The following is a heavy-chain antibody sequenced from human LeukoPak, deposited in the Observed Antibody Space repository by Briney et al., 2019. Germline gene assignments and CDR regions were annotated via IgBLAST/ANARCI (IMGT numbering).Heavy chain of an antibody. D-gene: IGHD3-9*01. CDR1: GYTFTSYG. J-gene: IGHJ6*01. CDR3: ARFPKPPPGRYGILAGYLGYGMDV. CDR2: ISAYNGNT. Sequence: ASVKVSCKASGYTFTSYGISWVRQAPGQGLEWMGWISAYNGNTNYAQKVQGRVTMTTDTSTSTAYMELRSLRSDDTAVYYCARFPKPPPGRYGILAGYLGYGMDVWGQRTTVTVSS. V-gene: IGHV1-18*01.